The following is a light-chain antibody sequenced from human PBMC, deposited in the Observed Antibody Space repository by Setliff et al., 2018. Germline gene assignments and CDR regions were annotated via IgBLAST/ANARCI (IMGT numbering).Light chain of an antibody. Sequence: QSALTQPPSVSGAPGQRVTISCTGSSSNIGAGYDVHWYQQLPGTAPKLLIYGNSNRPSGVPDRFSGSKSGTSASLAITGLQAEDEADYYYQSYDSSLSGYVFGTGTKVTV. J-gene: IGLJ1*01. CDR3: QSYDSSLSGYV. V-gene: IGLV1-40*01. CDR1: SSNIGAGYD. CDR2: GNS.